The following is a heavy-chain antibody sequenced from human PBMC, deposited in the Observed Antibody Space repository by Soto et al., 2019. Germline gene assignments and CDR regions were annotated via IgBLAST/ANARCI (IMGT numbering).Heavy chain of an antibody. CDR1: GGPIKTGDYY. CDR2: VFYSGAT. CDR3: ARAGFSYGHLLF. D-gene: IGHD3-10*01. Sequence: QVQLKESGPGLVKPSETLSLTCNVSGGPIKTGDYYWNWIRRPPGKGLEWIGYVFYSGATNYSPSLKSRAAIAMDTSKNPFSLSLTSVTAADTAVYYCARAGFSYGHLLFWGQGIRVTVST. V-gene: IGHV4-30-4*01. J-gene: IGHJ4*02.